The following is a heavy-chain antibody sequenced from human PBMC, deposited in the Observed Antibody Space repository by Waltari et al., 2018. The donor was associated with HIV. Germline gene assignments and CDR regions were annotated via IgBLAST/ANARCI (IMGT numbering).Heavy chain of an antibody. V-gene: IGHV3-74*01. D-gene: IGHD1-26*01. J-gene: IGHJ4*02. CDR3: ARVDGYSGKD. CDR1: GFAFSSYW. Sequence: QLVESGGGLVQPGGSLRLSCAASGFAFSSYWMHWVRQAPGKGLVWVSRINNDGSGTGYADSVKGRFTISRDNAKNTLYLQMNSLRAEDTAVYYCARVDGYSGKDWGQGTLVTVSS. CDR2: INNDGSGT.